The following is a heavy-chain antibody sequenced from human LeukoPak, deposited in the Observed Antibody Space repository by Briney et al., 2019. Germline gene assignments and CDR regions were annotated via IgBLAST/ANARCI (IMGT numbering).Heavy chain of an antibody. J-gene: IGHJ4*02. CDR2: ISGSKGIT. D-gene: IGHD2-15*01. CDR1: GFTFSSYG. Sequence: GGSLRLSCASSGFTFSSYGVSWVRQAPGKGLEWVSTISGSKGITYYADSVKGRFTISRDNSKNTLFLHMNSLRVEDTAAYYCAKERGCSGGICARIPDYWGQGTLVTVSS. V-gene: IGHV3-23*01. CDR3: AKERGCSGGICARIPDY.